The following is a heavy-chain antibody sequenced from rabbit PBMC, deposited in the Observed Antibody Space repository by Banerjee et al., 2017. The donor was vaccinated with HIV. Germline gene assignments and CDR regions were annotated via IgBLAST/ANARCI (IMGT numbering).Heavy chain of an antibody. CDR3: ARATGYGSTSGYPTRLDL. V-gene: IGHV1S7*01. CDR1: GFVFSTYY. Sequence: QLKETGGGLVQPGGSLTLSCKASGFVFSTYYMSWVRQAPGKGLEWIGIIYTGKRSADYATWVNGRFTMSSDDAQNTVDLRMTSLTAADTATYFCARATGYGSTSGYPTRLDLWGPGTLVTVS. CDR2: IYTGKRSA. D-gene: IGHD1-1*01. J-gene: IGHJ3*01.